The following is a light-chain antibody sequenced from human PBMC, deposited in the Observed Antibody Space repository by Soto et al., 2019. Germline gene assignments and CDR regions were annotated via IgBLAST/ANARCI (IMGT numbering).Light chain of an antibody. CDR2: GAS. V-gene: IGKV3-15*01. Sequence: EIVMTQSPATVSVSQGERASLSCRASQTVNSKMAWYQQKPGQGPRLLIYGASTRATDIPARFSGSGSGTEYTLTISSLQLEDLAVYWCQQYSNWPLTFGQGTTVEI. CDR1: QTVNSK. J-gene: IGKJ1*01. CDR3: QQYSNWPLT.